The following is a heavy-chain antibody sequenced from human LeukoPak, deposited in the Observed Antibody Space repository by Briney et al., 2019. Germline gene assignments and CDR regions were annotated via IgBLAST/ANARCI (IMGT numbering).Heavy chain of an antibody. CDR1: GGXFSGYY. CDR2: INHSGST. Sequence: SETLSLTCAVYGGXFSGYYWSWIRQPPGKGLEWIGEINHSGSTYYNPSLKSRVTISVDTSKNQFSLKLSSVTAADTAVYYCARIVGASDYWGQGTLVTVSS. D-gene: IGHD1-26*01. CDR3: ARIVGASDY. J-gene: IGHJ4*02. V-gene: IGHV4-34*01.